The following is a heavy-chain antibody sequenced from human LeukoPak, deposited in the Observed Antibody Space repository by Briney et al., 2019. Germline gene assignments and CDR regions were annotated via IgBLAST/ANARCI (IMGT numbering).Heavy chain of an antibody. CDR3: ARERGSGRSSDAFDI. Sequence: GGSLRLSCAASGFTVSSNYMSWVRQAPGKGLEWVSVIYSGGSTYYADSVKGRFTISRDNSKNTLYLQMNSLRAEDTAVYYCARERGSGRSSDAFDIWGQGTMVTVSS. CDR2: IYSGGST. D-gene: IGHD2-15*01. J-gene: IGHJ3*02. CDR1: GFTVSSNY. V-gene: IGHV3-53*01.